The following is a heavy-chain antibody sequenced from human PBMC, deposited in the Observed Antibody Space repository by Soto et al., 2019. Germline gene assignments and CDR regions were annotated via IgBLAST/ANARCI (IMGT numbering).Heavy chain of an antibody. Sequence: PSETLSLTCTVSGGSISSGGYYWSWIRQHPGKGLEWIGYIYYSGSTYYNPSLKSRVTISVDTSKNQFSLKLSSVTAADTAVYYCARDAVGGSPFEWWWFDPWGQGTLVTVSS. V-gene: IGHV4-31*03. D-gene: IGHD2-15*01. J-gene: IGHJ5*02. CDR1: GGSISSGGYY. CDR3: ARDAVGGSPFEWWWFDP. CDR2: IYYSGST.